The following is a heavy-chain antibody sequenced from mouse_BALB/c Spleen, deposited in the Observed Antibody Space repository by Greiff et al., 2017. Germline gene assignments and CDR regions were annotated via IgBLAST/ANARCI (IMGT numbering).Heavy chain of an antibody. V-gene: IGHV5-17*02. D-gene: IGHD2-2*01. CDR1: GFTFSSFG. CDR2: ISSGSSTI. Sequence: EVNVVESGGGLVQPGGSRKLSCAASGFTFSSFGMHWVRQAPEKGLEWVAYISSGSSTIYYADTVKGRFTISRDNPKNTLFLQMTSLRSEDTAMYYCARRGYDRGFAYWGQGTLVTVSA. J-gene: IGHJ3*01. CDR3: ARRGYDRGFAY.